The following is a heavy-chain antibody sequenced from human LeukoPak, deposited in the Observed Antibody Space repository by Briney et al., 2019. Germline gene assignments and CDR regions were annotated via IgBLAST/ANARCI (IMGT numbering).Heavy chain of an antibody. Sequence: PGGSLRLSCAASGFTFTTYWMGWVRQAPGKGLEWVANIKQDGSEKYYVDSVKGRFTISRDNAKNSLYLQMNSLRAEDTAMYYCARPLMYYDGSETYFWFDPWGQGTLVTVSS. CDR3: ARPLMYYDGSETYFWFDP. CDR2: IKQDGSEK. V-gene: IGHV3-7*01. J-gene: IGHJ5*02. CDR1: GFTFTTYW. D-gene: IGHD3-10*01.